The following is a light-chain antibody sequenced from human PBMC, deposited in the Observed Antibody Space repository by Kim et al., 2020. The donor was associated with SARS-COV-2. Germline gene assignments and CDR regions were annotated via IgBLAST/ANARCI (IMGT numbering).Light chain of an antibody. Sequence: EIVLTQSPGTLSLSPGERATLSCRASQSVSSSYLAWYQQKPGQAPRLLIYGASSRATGIPDRFSGSGSGTDFTLTISRLGPEGFAVYYCQQYGSSPYTFGYGTKLEI. CDR3: QQYGSSPYT. J-gene: IGKJ2*01. V-gene: IGKV3-20*01. CDR1: QSVSSSY. CDR2: GAS.